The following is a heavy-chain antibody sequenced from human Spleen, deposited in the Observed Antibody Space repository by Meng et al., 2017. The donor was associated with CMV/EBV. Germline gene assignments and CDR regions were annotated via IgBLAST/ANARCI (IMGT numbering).Heavy chain of an antibody. D-gene: IGHD3-10*01. V-gene: IGHV3-74*01. J-gene: IGHJ4*02. CDR1: GFTFSSYW. Sequence: GGSLRLSCAASGFTFSSYWMHWVRHAPGKGLVWVSRINSDGSSTSYADSVKGRFTISRDNAKNTLYLQMNSLRAEDTAVYYCAKDIDYYGSGSYGDYWGQGTLVTVSS. CDR2: INSDGSST. CDR3: AKDIDYYGSGSYGDY.